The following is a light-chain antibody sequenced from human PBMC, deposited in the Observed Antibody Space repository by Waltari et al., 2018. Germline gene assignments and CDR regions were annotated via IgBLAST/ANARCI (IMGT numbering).Light chain of an antibody. CDR1: QSLLHRNGYNY. J-gene: IGKJ2*01. CDR2: LGS. V-gene: IGKV2-28*01. Sequence: DIVVTQSPLSLPVTPGEPASISCRSSQSLLHRNGYNYLDWYLQKPGQSPQLLIYLGSTRASGVPDRFSGSGSGTDFTLKVSRVEAEDVGVYYCMQSLQTSYTFGQGTKLEIK. CDR3: MQSLQTSYT.